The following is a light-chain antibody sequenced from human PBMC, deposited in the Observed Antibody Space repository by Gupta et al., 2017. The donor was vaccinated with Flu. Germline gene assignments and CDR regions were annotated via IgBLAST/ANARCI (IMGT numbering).Light chain of an antibody. J-gene: IGKJ5*01. CDR2: AAS. CDR1: QRISSY. Sequence: DIQMTQSPSPLPASVGDRVTITCRASQRISSYLNWYQQKPGKAPKLLIYAASRVQSGVPSRFSGSGSGTDFTLTISRRQPEDFATYYCQHGHSTPLTFGQGTLLEIK. CDR3: QHGHSTPLT. V-gene: IGKV1-39*01.